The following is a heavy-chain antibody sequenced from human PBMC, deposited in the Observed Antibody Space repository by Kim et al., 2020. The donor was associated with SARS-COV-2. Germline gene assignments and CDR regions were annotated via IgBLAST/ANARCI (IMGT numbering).Heavy chain of an antibody. CDR2: IYYSGST. CDR3: ARVYSSGWYEDA. V-gene: IGHV4-39*07. CDR1: GGSISSSSYY. D-gene: IGHD6-19*01. Sequence: SETLSLTCTVSGGSISSSSYYWGWIRQPPGKGLEWIGSIYYSGSTYYNPSLKSRVTISVDTSKNQFSLKLSSVTAADTAVYYCARVYSSGWYEDAWGQGTLVTVSS. J-gene: IGHJ5*02.